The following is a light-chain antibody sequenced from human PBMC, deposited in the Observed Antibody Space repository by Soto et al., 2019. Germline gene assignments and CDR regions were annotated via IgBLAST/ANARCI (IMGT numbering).Light chain of an antibody. V-gene: IGKV4-1*01. Sequence: DIVMTQSPDSLAVSLGERATINCKSSQSVLYSSNNKNYLAWYQQKPGQPPKLLIYWASTRESGVPDRFSGSGSRTDFTLTISSLQAEDVAVYYCQQYYSTLVRTFGQGTKLEIK. CDR2: WAS. CDR1: QSVLYSSNNKNY. J-gene: IGKJ2*01. CDR3: QQYYSTLVRT.